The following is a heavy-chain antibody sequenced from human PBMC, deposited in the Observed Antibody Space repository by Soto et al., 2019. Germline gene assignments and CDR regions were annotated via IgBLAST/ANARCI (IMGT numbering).Heavy chain of an antibody. CDR2: ITFRGDYT. CDR1: GFIFSSYA. CDR3: ATLGTMGVFEN. J-gene: IGHJ4*02. Sequence: EVQLLESGGGLFQPGGSLRLSAAASGFIFSSYAMSWVRQAPGKGLKWLAGITFRGDYTYYADAVKGRFSLSRDNSRNRLDLRMDSLRVDGTALYYCATLGTMGVFENWCPGTLLIFAS. V-gene: IGHV3-23*01. D-gene: IGHD1-26*01.